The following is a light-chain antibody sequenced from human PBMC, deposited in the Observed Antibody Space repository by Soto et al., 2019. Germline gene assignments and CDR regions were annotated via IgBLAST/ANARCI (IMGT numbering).Light chain of an antibody. CDR2: DAS. Sequence: DIQMTQSPSSLSASVGDRVTITCRASQSLNRWLAWYQQKPGKAPKLLIYDASSLQSGVPSRFSGSGSGTDFTLTISSLQPEDFATYFCQHSSRLPITFGRGTRLEI. V-gene: IGKV1-39*01. CDR3: QHSSRLPIT. J-gene: IGKJ5*01. CDR1: QSLNRW.